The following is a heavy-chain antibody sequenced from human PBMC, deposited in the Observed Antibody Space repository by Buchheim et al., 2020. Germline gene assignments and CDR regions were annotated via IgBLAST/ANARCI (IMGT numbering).Heavy chain of an antibody. CDR1: GGSFSGYY. CDR2: INHSGST. D-gene: IGHD5-24*01. J-gene: IGHJ4*02. Sequence: QVQLQQWGAGLLKPSETLSLTCAVYGGSFSGYYWSWIRQPPGKELEWIGEINHSGSTNYNPSLKSRVTISVDTSKNQFSLKLSSVTAADTAVYYCARRWLQFFARRSHFDYWGQGTL. V-gene: IGHV4-34*01. CDR3: ARRWLQFFARRSHFDY.